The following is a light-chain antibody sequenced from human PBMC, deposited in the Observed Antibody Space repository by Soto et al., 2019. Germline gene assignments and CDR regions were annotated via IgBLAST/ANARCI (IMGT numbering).Light chain of an antibody. CDR3: QQTDSTPQT. CDR2: AAY. J-gene: IGKJ1*01. V-gene: IGKV1-39*01. CDR1: QSIRKY. Sequence: DIQMTQSPSSLSASVGDRVTISCRASQSIRKYVSWDQQKPGTAPKLLIRAAYTLQSGVPSRFSGSGSGTDFTLTISSLQIEDFATYFCQQTDSTPQTFGQGTNVDI.